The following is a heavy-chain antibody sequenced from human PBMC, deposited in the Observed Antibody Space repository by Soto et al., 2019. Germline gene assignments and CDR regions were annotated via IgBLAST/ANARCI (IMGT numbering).Heavy chain of an antibody. D-gene: IGHD6-19*01. V-gene: IGHV3-33*01. J-gene: IGHJ4*02. CDR3: ATEWYSSGWYYFDY. CDR1: GFTFSSYG. Sequence: QVQLVESGGGVVQPGRSLRLSCAASGFTFSSYGMHWVRQAPGKGLEWVAVIWYDGSNKYYADSVKGRFTISRDNSKNTLYLQMNSLRAEDTAVYYCATEWYSSGWYYFDYWGQGTLVTVSS. CDR2: IWYDGSNK.